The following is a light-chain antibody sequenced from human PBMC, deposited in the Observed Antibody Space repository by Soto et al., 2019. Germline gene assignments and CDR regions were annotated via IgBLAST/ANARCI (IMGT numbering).Light chain of an antibody. CDR3: VQTIHWPWT. Sequence: DGVMTHSPLCLRVSLGHPSAMSWMSIQILVYSDGNTYLNWFQQRPGQSPRRLIYKVSNRDSGVPDRFSGSGSGTDFTLKISRVEAEDVGVYYCVQTIHWPWTFGQGTKVDIK. CDR1: QILVYSDGNTY. V-gene: IGKV2-30*01. J-gene: IGKJ1*01. CDR2: KVS.